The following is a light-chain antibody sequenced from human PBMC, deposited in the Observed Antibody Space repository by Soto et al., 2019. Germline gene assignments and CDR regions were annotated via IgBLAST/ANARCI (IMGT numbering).Light chain of an antibody. J-gene: IGKJ1*01. V-gene: IGKV1-5*03. CDR1: QSISIW. CDR2: KAS. Sequence: DIQMTQSPSTLSAPVGDRVTITCRASQSISIWVAWYQQKPWKAPKLLIYKASNLQSGVPSSFSGSGSGTQFTLTISSLQPDDSATYYSQEYSGYSTFGQGKKVEIK. CDR3: QEYSGYST.